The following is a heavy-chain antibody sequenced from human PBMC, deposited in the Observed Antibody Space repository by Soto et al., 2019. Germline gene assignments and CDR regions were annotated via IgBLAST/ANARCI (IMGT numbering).Heavy chain of an antibody. Sequence: QVQLQQWGAGLLKPSETLSLTCAVYGGSFSGYYWSWIRQPPGKGLEWIGEINHSGSTNYNPSLKSRVTIAVDTSKNQFSLKLSSVNAADTAVYYCARGRTFGDYGIVYYYYYMDVWGKGTTVTVSS. J-gene: IGHJ6*03. V-gene: IGHV4-34*01. CDR2: INHSGST. CDR1: GGSFSGYY. D-gene: IGHD4-17*01. CDR3: ARGRTFGDYGIVYYYYYMDV.